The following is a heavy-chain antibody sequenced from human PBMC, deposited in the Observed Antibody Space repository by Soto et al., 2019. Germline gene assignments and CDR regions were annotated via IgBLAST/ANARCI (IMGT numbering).Heavy chain of an antibody. CDR3: TQDPCTRRSCYFDF. D-gene: IGHD2-8*01. CDR2: ISGSDAGT. Sequence: EVQLLESGGGLVQPGGSLSLSCEASGFTFSSHAMSWVRQAPGKGLEWVSAISGSDAGTFDADSVRARFTISRDNSKNTLYLHMTSLRVEDTAIYYCTQDPCTRRSCYFDFWGQRSLVTVSS. J-gene: IGHJ4*02. V-gene: IGHV3-23*01. CDR1: GFTFSSHA.